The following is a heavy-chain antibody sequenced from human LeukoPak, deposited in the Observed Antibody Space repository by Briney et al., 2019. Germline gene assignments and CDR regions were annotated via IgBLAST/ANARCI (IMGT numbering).Heavy chain of an antibody. CDR2: ISYSGTT. CDR1: NASITSYC. D-gene: IGHD2-15*01. J-gene: IGHJ6*03. Sequence: SQTLSLTCTLSNASITSYCWSSIRQSPGKWLEWIGNISYSGTTYYNPSLKSRVTISVDTSKNQFSLKLTSVTAADTAVYYCARHALGYCSGGRCPIPYYYYMDVWGKGTTVTVSS. CDR3: ARHALGYCSGGRCPIPYYYYMDV. V-gene: IGHV4-59*04.